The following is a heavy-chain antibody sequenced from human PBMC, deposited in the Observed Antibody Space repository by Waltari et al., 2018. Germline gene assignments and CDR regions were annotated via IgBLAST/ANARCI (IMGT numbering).Heavy chain of an antibody. V-gene: IGHV3-33*01. J-gene: IGHJ4*02. CDR3: AIFLGIAAAGTGYFDY. D-gene: IGHD6-13*01. Sequence: QVQLVESGGGVVQPGRSLRLSCAASGFTFSSYGMHWVRQAPGKGLAWVAVIWYDGSNKYYADSVKGRFTISRDNSKNTLYLQMNSLRAEDTAVYYCAIFLGIAAAGTGYFDYWGQGTLVTVSS. CDR2: IWYDGSNK. CDR1: GFTFSSYG.